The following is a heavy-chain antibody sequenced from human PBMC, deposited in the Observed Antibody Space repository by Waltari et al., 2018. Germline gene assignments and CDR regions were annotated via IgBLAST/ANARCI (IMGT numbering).Heavy chain of an antibody. D-gene: IGHD6-19*01. J-gene: IGHJ4*02. CDR3: VKGSGWFNY. V-gene: IGHV3-64D*06. CDR2: ISSNGDNT. CDR1: RFTFRSDA. Sequence: EVQLVESGGGLVQPGGSLRLSCSASRFTFRSDAMHWVRQAPGKGLEYLSAISSNGDNTYYADSVKGRFTISRVNSKNTLYLQMSSLRAEDTAVYYCVKGSGWFNYWGQGTLVTVSS.